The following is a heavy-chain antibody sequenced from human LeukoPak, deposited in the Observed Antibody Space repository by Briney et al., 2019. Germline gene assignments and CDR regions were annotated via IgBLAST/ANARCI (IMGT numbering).Heavy chain of an antibody. J-gene: IGHJ1*01. Sequence: PGGSLRLSCAASGFTFSSYAMSWVRQAPGKGLEWVSAISGSGGSTYYADSVKGRFTISRDNSKNTLYLQMNSLRAEDTAVYYCAFPPTASNSGYFQHWGQGTLVTVSS. V-gene: IGHV3-23*01. CDR1: GFTFSSYA. CDR2: ISGSGGST. CDR3: AFPPTASNSGYFQH. D-gene: IGHD4-11*01.